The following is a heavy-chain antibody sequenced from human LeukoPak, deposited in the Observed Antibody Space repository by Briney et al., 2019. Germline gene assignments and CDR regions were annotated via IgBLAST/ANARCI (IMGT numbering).Heavy chain of an antibody. CDR3: ARGGMTTVTLGSY. Sequence: SVKVSCKASGGTFSSYAISWVRQAPRQGLEWMGGIIPIFGTANYAQKFQGRVTITADESTSTAYMELSSLRSEDTAVYYCARGGMTTVTLGSYWGQGTLVTVSS. CDR2: IIPIFGTA. J-gene: IGHJ4*02. CDR1: GGTFSSYA. D-gene: IGHD4-17*01. V-gene: IGHV1-69*13.